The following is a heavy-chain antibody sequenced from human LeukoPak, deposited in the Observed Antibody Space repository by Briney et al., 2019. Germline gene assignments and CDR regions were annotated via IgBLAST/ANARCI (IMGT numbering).Heavy chain of an antibody. V-gene: IGHV3-30-3*01. Sequence: GGSLRLSCAASGFTFSSYAMHWVRQAPGKGLEWVAVISYDGSNKYYADSVKGRFTISRDNSKNTLYLQMNSLRAEDTAVYYCARGTWIQLWLPLDYWGQGALVTVSS. CDR1: GFTFSSYA. CDR2: ISYDGSNK. J-gene: IGHJ4*02. D-gene: IGHD5-18*01. CDR3: ARGTWIQLWLPLDY.